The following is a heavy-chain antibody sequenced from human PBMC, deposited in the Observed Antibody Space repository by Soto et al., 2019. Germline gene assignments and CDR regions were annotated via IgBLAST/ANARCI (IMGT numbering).Heavy chain of an antibody. D-gene: IGHD2-21*02. CDR2: ISYDGSNK. CDR1: GFTFSSYG. CDR3: AKDGAGGDIAEGNYYYGMDV. Sequence: QVQLVESGGGVVQPGRSLRLSCAASGFTFSSYGMHWVRQAPGKGLEWVAVISYDGSNKYYADSVKGRFTISRDNSKNTLYLQMNSLRAEDTAVYYCAKDGAGGDIAEGNYYYGMDVWGQGTTVTVSS. J-gene: IGHJ6*02. V-gene: IGHV3-30*18.